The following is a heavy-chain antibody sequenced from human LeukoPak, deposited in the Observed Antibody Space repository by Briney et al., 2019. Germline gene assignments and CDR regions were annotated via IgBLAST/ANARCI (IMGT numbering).Heavy chain of an antibody. Sequence: SETLSLTCTVSGGSIRTYYWSWIRQAPGKGLEWIGFISYSGYTSYSPSLKSRVTISVDTSKSQFSLRLSSMTAADTAIYYCARGRNDNGGMFFDSWAQGTLVTVSS. CDR2: ISYSGYT. CDR3: ARGRNDNGGMFFDS. CDR1: GGSIRTYY. J-gene: IGHJ4*02. V-gene: IGHV4-59*01. D-gene: IGHD4-23*01.